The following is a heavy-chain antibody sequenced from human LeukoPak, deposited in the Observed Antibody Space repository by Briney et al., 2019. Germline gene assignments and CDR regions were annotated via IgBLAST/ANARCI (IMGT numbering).Heavy chain of an antibody. CDR3: ARAIGYCSDGSCYHFFDY. D-gene: IGHD2-15*01. V-gene: IGHV3-48*01. CDR1: GFTFSTHS. CDR2: ISSSSSTI. J-gene: IGHJ4*02. Sequence: GGSLRLSCTASGFTFSTHSMTWVRQAPGKGLEWVSYISSSSSTIDYVDSVKGRFTISRDNAKNSLSLQMNSLRAEDTAVYYCARAIGYCSDGSCYHFFDYWGQGTLVTVSS.